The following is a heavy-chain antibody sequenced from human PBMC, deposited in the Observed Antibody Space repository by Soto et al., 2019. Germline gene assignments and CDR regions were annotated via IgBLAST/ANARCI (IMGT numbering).Heavy chain of an antibody. J-gene: IGHJ3*02. CDR3: ATRSHRTASVEVADAFDI. CDR1: GYTFTSYD. V-gene: IGHV1-8*01. Sequence: ASVKVSCKASGYTFTSYDINWVRQATGQGLEWMGWMNPNSGNTGYAQKFQGRVTMTRNTSISTAYMELSSLRSEDTAVYYCATRSHRTASVEVADAFDIWGQGTMVTVSS. D-gene: IGHD2-21*01. CDR2: MNPNSGNT.